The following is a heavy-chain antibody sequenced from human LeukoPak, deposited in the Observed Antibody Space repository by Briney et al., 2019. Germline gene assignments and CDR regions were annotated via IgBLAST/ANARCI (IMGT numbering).Heavy chain of an antibody. Sequence: GGSLRLSCAASGFTFSDYYMSWIRQAPGKGLEWVSYISSSGNTIYYADSLKGRFTISRDNAKHSLDLQMNSLRAEDTAVYYCARLGGRGWYLDYWGQGTLVTVSS. CDR3: ARLGGRGWYLDY. V-gene: IGHV3-11*04. CDR2: ISSSGNTI. J-gene: IGHJ4*02. CDR1: GFTFSDYY. D-gene: IGHD6-19*01.